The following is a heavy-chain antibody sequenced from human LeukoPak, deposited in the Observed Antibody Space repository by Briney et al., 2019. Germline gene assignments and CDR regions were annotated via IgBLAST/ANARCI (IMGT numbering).Heavy chain of an antibody. D-gene: IGHD3-22*01. Sequence: PGGSLRPSCAASGFTFSSYAMSWARQAPGKGLEWVSVISGSGGSTYYADSVKGRFTISRDNSKNTLYLQMNSLRAEDTAVYYCAKALGVVVITRAFDIWGQGTMVTVSS. V-gene: IGHV3-23*01. CDR1: GFTFSSYA. CDR2: ISGSGGST. CDR3: AKALGVVVITRAFDI. J-gene: IGHJ3*02.